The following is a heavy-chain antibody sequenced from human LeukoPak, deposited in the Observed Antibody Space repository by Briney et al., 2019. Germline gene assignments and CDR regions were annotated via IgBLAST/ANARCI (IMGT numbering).Heavy chain of an antibody. CDR2: IYHSGST. Sequence: KTGGSLRLSCVASGFNFRDHEMNWVRQAPGKGLEWIGSIYHSGSTYYNPSLKSRVTISVDTSKNQFSLKLSSVTAADTAVYYCARVAQEVWFGELLDYWGQGTLVTVSS. CDR3: ARVAQEVWFGELLDY. D-gene: IGHD3-10*01. V-gene: IGHV4-38-2*01. CDR1: GFNFRDHE. J-gene: IGHJ4*02.